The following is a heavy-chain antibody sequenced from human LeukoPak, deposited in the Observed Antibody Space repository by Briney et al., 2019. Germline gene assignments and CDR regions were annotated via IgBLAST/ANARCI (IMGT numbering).Heavy chain of an antibody. CDR1: GGTFSSYA. CDR2: IIPILGIA. D-gene: IGHD3-3*01. CDR3: ARLQAYDFWSGNWFDP. J-gene: IGHJ5*02. Sequence: GASVKVSCKASGGTFSSYAISWVRQAPGQGLEWMGRIIPILGIANYAQKFQGRVTMTRNTSISTAYMELSSLRSEDTAVYYCARLQAYDFWSGNWFDPWGQGTLVTVSS. V-gene: IGHV1-69*04.